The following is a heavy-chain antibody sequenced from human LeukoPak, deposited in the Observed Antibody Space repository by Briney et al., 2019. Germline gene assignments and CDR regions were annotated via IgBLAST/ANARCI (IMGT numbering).Heavy chain of an antibody. CDR1: GFTFSSYS. J-gene: IGHJ4*02. CDR2: ISSSSSYI. CDR3: ARDSHSLSGSYIYFDY. Sequence: SGGSLRLSCAASGFTFSSYSMNWVRQAPGKGLEWVSSISSSSSYIYYADSVKGRFTISRDNAKNSLYLQMNSLRAEDTAVYYCARDSHSLSGSYIYFDYWGQGTLVTVSS. D-gene: IGHD1-26*01. V-gene: IGHV3-21*01.